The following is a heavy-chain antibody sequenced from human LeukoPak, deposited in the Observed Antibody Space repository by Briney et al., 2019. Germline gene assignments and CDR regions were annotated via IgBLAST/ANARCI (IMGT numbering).Heavy chain of an antibody. V-gene: IGHV4-59*08. J-gene: IGHJ3*02. CDR3: ARHQGYYDSSGYYYGAFDI. CDR1: GGSISSYY. D-gene: IGHD3-22*01. CDR2: IYYSGST. Sequence: PSETLSLTCTVSGGSISSYYWSWIRQPPGKGLEWIGYIYYSGSTNYNPSLKSRVTISVDTSKNQFTLKLSSVTAADTAVYYWARHQGYYDSSGYYYGAFDIWGQGTMATVSS.